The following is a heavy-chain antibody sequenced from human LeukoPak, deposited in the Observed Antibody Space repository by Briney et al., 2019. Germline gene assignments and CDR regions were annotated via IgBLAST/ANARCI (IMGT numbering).Heavy chain of an antibody. Sequence: GGSLRLSCAASGFTFSSYGMHWVRQAPGKGXEWVAVISYDGSNKYYADSVKGRFTISRDNSKNTLYLQMNSLRAEDTAVYYCAKGNRGYSGWGQGTLVTVSS. CDR2: ISYDGSNK. CDR3: AKGNRGYSG. CDR1: GFTFSSYG. D-gene: IGHD5-12*01. J-gene: IGHJ4*02. V-gene: IGHV3-30*18.